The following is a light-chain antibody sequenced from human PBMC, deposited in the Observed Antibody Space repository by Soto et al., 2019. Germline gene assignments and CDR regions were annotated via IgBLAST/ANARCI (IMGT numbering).Light chain of an antibody. Sequence: DIQVTQSPSSLSASVGDRVTITCRASQNIRTYLNWYQQRPGKPHKLLIHTASTLQSGVPSRFSGSGSGTDFTLTISSLQPEDFATYYWQQTYSTLNSFGQGTKLEIK. CDR2: TAS. CDR1: QNIRTY. V-gene: IGKV1-39*01. J-gene: IGKJ2*03. CDR3: QQTYSTLNS.